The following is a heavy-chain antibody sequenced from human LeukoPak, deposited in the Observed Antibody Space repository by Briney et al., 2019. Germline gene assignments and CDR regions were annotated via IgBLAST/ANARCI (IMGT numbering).Heavy chain of an antibody. D-gene: IGHD2-21*02. Sequence: AVTLRFYCSASTFTVNYNYLTRVPHAPGNGLMGGSVIYMSANTHYADSVKVRFTIYRDNSKNTLYLQMNRLRAKDTDVYYCARDTTEVTGDYWGQGTLVPVSS. CDR2: IYMSANT. J-gene: IGHJ4*02. CDR3: ARDTTEVTGDY. CDR1: TFTVNYNY. V-gene: IGHV3-53*01.